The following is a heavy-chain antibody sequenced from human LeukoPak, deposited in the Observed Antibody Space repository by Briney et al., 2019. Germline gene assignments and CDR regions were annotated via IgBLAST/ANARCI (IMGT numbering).Heavy chain of an antibody. CDR3: ATLVSTRYYFDY. Sequence: SETLSLTCTVSGDSINSGFYYWGWIRQPPGKGLEWIGSIYYSGSTYYNPSLKSRVTISVDTSKNQFSLKLSSVTAADTAVYFCATLVSTRYYFDYWGQGTLVTVSS. CDR2: IYYSGST. V-gene: IGHV4-39*01. D-gene: IGHD5/OR15-5a*01. J-gene: IGHJ4*02. CDR1: GDSINSGFYY.